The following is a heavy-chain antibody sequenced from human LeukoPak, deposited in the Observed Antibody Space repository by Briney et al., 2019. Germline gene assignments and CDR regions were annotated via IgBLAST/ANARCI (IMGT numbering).Heavy chain of an antibody. Sequence: SETLSLTCAVYGGSFSGYYWSWIRQPPGKGLEWIGSIYYSGSTYYNPSLKSRVTISVDTSKNQFSLKLSSVTAADTAVYYCARVLAAAGVGHPAYYYYMDVWGKGTTVTVSS. CDR3: ARVLAAAGVGHPAYYYYMDV. J-gene: IGHJ6*03. CDR1: GGSFSGYY. CDR2: IYYSGST. D-gene: IGHD6-13*01. V-gene: IGHV4-34*01.